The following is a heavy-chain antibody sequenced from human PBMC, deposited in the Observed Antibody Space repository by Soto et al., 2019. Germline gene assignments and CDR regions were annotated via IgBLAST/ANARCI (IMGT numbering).Heavy chain of an antibody. CDR2: ISGSGGST. Sequence: EVQLLESGGGLVQPGGSLRLSCAASGFTFSSYAMSWVRQAPGKGLEWVSAISGSGGSTYYADSVKGRFTIFRDNSKNTLNLQMNSLRAKNTAVSYCAGRTMVRGYGYFDYWGQGTLVTVSS. J-gene: IGHJ4*02. CDR1: GFTFSSYA. V-gene: IGHV3-23*01. CDR3: AGRTMVRGYGYFDY. D-gene: IGHD3-10*01.